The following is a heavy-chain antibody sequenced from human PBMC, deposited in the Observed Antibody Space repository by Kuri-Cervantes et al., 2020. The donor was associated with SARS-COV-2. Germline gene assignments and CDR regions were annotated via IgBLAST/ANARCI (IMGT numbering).Heavy chain of an antibody. CDR3: ARDSREYCSSTSCSWFDP. J-gene: IGHJ5*02. CDR2: ISSNGGST. D-gene: IGHD2-2*01. CDR1: GFTLSSYA. V-gene: IGHV3-64*01. Sequence: GGSLRLSCAASGFTLSSYAMHWVRQAPGKGLEYVSAISSNGGSTYYANSVKGRFTISRDNSKNTLYLQMGSLRAEDMAVYYCARDSREYCSSTSCSWFDPRGQGTLVTVSS.